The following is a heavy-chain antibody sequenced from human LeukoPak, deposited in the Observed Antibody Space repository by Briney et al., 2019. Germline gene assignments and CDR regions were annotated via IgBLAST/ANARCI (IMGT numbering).Heavy chain of an antibody. CDR1: GYSFTTYW. CDR3: ASGRATVVVAATPFFQH. Sequence: GESLKISCKGSGYSFTTYWIGWVRQMPGKGLEWMGIIYPGDSDTRYSPSFQGQVTISADKSISTAYLQWSSLKASDTAMYYCASGRATVVVAATPFFQHWGQGTLVPVSS. CDR2: IYPGDSDT. D-gene: IGHD2-15*01. V-gene: IGHV5-51*01. J-gene: IGHJ1*01.